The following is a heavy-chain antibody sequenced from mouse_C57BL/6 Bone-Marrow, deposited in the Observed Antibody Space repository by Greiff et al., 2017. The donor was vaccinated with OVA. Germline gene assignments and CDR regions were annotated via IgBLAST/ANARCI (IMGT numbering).Heavy chain of an antibody. Sequence: EVHLVESGPELVKPGASVKISCKASGYSFTGYYMNWVKQSPEKSLEWIGEINPSTGGTTYNQKFKAKATLTVDKSSSTAYMQLKSLTSEDSAVYYCARRTTSWDRYYFDYWGQGTTLTVSS. V-gene: IGHV1-42*01. J-gene: IGHJ2*01. CDR2: INPSTGGT. CDR1: GYSFTGYY. D-gene: IGHD5-5*01. CDR3: ARRTTSWDRYYFDY.